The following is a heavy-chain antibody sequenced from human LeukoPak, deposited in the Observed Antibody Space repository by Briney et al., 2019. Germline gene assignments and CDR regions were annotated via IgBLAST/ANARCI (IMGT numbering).Heavy chain of an antibody. V-gene: IGHV3-21*01. D-gene: IGHD5-18*01. CDR2: ISSSSSYI. Sequence: GGSLRLSCAASGFTVSSNYMSWVRQAPGKGLEWVSPISSSSSYIYYADSVKGRFTISRDNAKNSLYLQMNSLRAEDTAVYYCARAGRGFTYGALDYWGQGTLVTVSS. J-gene: IGHJ4*02. CDR1: GFTVSSNY. CDR3: ARAGRGFTYGALDY.